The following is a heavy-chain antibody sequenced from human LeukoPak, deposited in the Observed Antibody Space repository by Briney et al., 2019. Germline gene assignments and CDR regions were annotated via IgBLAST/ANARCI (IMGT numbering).Heavy chain of an antibody. CDR2: INHSGST. CDR1: GGSFSGYY. Sequence: SETLSLTCAVYGGSFSGYYWSWIRQPPGKGLEWIGEINHSGSTNYNPSLKSRVTISVDTSKNQFSLKLSSVTAADTAVYYCARGYKENIAVAGTGDALHGGIPQYYFAYWGQGTLVTVSS. D-gene: IGHD6-19*01. J-gene: IGHJ4*02. V-gene: IGHV4-34*01. CDR3: ARGYKENIAVAGTGDALHGGIPQYYFAY.